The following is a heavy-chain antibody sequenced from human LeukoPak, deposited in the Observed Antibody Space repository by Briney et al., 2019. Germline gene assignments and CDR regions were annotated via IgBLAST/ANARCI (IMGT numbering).Heavy chain of an antibody. D-gene: IGHD6-13*01. J-gene: IGHJ4*02. CDR2: IRSKAYGGTT. V-gene: IGHV3-49*04. CDR1: GFTFGDYA. CDR3: TRDPYSPDY. Sequence: PGGSLRLSCTASGFTFGDYAMSWVRQAPGKGLEWVGFIRSKAYGGTTEYAASVKGRFTISRDDSKSIAYLQMNSLKTEDTAVYYCTRDPYSPDYWGQGTLVTVSS.